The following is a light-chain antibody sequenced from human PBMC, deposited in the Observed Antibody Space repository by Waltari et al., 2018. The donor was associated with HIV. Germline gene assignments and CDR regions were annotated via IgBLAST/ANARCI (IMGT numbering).Light chain of an antibody. CDR3: STWDDSLSHWV. J-gene: IGLJ3*02. CDR2: RND. CDR1: PSNIGHNF. V-gene: IGLV1-47*01. Sequence: QSLLTQPPSAPGTPGQNLTFLRSAAPSNIGHNFLFWYQQRPGTAPRLVIYRNDQRPSGVPDRFSGSKSATSASLAISGLRSEDEADYYCSTWDDSLSHWVFGGGTKLTVL.